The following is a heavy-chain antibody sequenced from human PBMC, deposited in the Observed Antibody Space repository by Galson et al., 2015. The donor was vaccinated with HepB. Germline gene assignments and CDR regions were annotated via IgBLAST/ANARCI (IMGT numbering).Heavy chain of an antibody. CDR3: AKGGHYSPFDP. D-gene: IGHD5-18*01. Sequence: SLRLSCAASGVTFFTSAMSWFRQAPGKGLVWVSTISGFGENTYYADSVKGRFTVSRDNSRNMVSLQMNSLRAEDTAIFYCAKGGHYSPFDPWGQGTLVTVSS. V-gene: IGHV3-23*01. CDR2: ISGFGENT. CDR1: GVTFFTSA. J-gene: IGHJ5*02.